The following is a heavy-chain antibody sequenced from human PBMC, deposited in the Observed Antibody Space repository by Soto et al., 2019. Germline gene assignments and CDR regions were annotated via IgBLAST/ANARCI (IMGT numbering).Heavy chain of an antibody. CDR3: ARDLTLVTTIPYYYYGMDV. CDR2: IYYSGST. D-gene: IGHD4-17*01. CDR1: GGSISSYY. J-gene: IGHJ6*02. Sequence: PSETLSLTCTVSGGSISSYYWSWIRQPPGKGLEWIGYIYYSGSTNYNPSLKSRVTISVDTSKNQFSLKLSSVTAADTAVYYCARDLTLVTTIPYYYYGMDVWGQGTTVTVSS. V-gene: IGHV4-59*01.